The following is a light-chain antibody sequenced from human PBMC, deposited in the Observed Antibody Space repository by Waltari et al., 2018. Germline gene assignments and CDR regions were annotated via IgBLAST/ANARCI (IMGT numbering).Light chain of an antibody. CDR3: NSYTGSSSWV. V-gene: IGLV2-14*01. CDR2: DVF. Sequence: QSALTQPASVSGSPGQSITISCPGTSSDAGFYNYVSWYHQHPGKAPKLIIYDVFERPSGVSNRFSGSKSGNTASLTISGLLAEDEADYYCNSYTGSSSWVFGGGTKLTVL. J-gene: IGLJ3*02. CDR1: SSDAGFYNY.